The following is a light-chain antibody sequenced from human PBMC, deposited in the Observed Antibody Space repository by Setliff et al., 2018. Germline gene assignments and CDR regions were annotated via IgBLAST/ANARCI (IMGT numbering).Light chain of an antibody. CDR2: DVS. CDR1: RSDVGGYNY. Sequence: QSALTQPPSASGSPGQSVTISCTGTRSDVGGYNYVSWYQQHPGKAPKLVIYDVSKRPSGVPDRFSGAKSGNTASLTVSGLQAEDEADYYCCAYTGSSTYVFGTGTKVTVL. V-gene: IGLV2-8*01. CDR3: CAYTGSSTYV. J-gene: IGLJ1*01.